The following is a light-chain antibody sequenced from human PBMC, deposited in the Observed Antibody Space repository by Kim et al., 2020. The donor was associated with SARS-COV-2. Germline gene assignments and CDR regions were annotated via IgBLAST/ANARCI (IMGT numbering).Light chain of an antibody. CDR2: AAS. Sequence: VASGDSSTPSCWARPSVRSNLAWYQQKSGQAPRLLIYAASSRATGTPGRFTGSGSETEFTLTISNLQPEDVAVYYCQQYNDWPPLTFGGGTKLEI. J-gene: IGKJ4*01. CDR1: PSVRSN. CDR3: QQYNDWPPLT. V-gene: IGKV3D-15*01.